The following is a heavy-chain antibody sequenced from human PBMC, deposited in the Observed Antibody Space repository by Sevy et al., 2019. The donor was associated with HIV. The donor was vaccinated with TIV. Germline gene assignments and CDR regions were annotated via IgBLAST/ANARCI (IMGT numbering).Heavy chain of an antibody. J-gene: IGHJ6*02. V-gene: IGHV3-23*01. CDR1: EFIFSDYA. CDR2: INGKGLST. D-gene: IGHD2-2*01. CDR3: AKTINSGGGAVPAANYYYYGMDV. Sequence: GGSLRLSCAASEFIFSDYAMNWVRQTPGKGLEWVSSINGKGLSTHYADSVEGRFTISRDNSKNTLYLQMNSLRAEDTAVYYCAKTINSGGGAVPAANYYYYGMDVWGQGTTVTVSS.